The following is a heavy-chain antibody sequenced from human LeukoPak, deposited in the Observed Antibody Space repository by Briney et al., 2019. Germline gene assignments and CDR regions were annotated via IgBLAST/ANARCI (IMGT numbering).Heavy chain of an antibody. CDR3: ARGKHYYDSSDTPAP. CDR1: GYTFTSYG. V-gene: IGHV1-18*01. D-gene: IGHD3-22*01. J-gene: IGHJ5*02. CDR2: ISAYNGNT. Sequence: GASVKVSCKASGYTFTSYGISWVRQAPGQGLEWMGWISAYNGNTNYAQKLQGRVTMTTDTSTSTAYMELSSLRSEDTAVYYCARGKHYYDSSDTPAPWGQGTLVTVSS.